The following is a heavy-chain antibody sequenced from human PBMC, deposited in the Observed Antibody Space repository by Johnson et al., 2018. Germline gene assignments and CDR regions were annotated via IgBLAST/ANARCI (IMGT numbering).Heavy chain of an antibody. V-gene: IGHV3-11*04. Sequence: VQLVESGGGLVKPGGSLRLSCAASGFTFSDYYMTWIRQAPGKGLEWLSYISSRAITIYYADSVRGRFTISRDNAKTSLYLQMNSLRPDDTALYYCARDVTIFGVAYIPLHYLDVWGRGTTVTVSS. CDR2: ISSRAITI. CDR3: ARDVTIFGVAYIPLHYLDV. D-gene: IGHD3-3*01. CDR1: GFTFSDYY. J-gene: IGHJ6*04.